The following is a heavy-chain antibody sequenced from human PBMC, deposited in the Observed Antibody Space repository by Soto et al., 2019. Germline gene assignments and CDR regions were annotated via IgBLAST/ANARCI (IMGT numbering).Heavy chain of an antibody. CDR1: GYTFTSYG. Sequence: ASVQVSCKASGYTFTSYGISWVRQAPGQGLEWMGWISAYNGNTNYAQKLQGRVTMTTDTSTSTAYMELRSLRSDDTAVYYCARDPPPSWGSGSYPHYYYGMDVWGQGTTVTVSS. J-gene: IGHJ6*02. D-gene: IGHD3-10*01. CDR3: ARDPPPSWGSGSYPHYYYGMDV. CDR2: ISAYNGNT. V-gene: IGHV1-18*01.